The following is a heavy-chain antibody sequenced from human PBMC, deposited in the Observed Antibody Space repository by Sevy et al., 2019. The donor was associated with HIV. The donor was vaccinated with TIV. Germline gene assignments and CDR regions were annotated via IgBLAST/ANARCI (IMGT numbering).Heavy chain of an antibody. V-gene: IGHV3-23*01. D-gene: IGHD2-2*01. CDR1: GFTFSSYA. J-gene: IGHJ6*02. Sequence: GGSLRLSCAASGFTFSSYAMSWVRQAPGKGLEWVSAISGSGGSTYYADSVKGRFTISRDNSKYTMYLQMNSLRAADTAVYYCAKESYGSEDIVVVPAAHTWGVWGQGTTVTVSS. CDR3: AKESYGSEDIVVVPAAHTWGV. CDR2: ISGSGGST.